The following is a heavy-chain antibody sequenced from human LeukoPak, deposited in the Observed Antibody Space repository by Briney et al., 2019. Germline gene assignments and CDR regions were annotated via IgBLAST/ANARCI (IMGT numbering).Heavy chain of an antibody. V-gene: IGHV4-59*08. D-gene: IGHD3-10*01. J-gene: IGHJ3*02. CDR3: ARQTTYYNDAFDI. CDR1: GGSISNYY. CDR2: IYYSGTT. Sequence: SETLSLTCTVSGGSISNYYWSWIRQPPGKGLEWIGYIYYSGTTNYNPSLKSRVTISVDTSKNQFSLKLSSVTAADTAVYYCARQTTYYNDAFDIWGQGTMVTVSS.